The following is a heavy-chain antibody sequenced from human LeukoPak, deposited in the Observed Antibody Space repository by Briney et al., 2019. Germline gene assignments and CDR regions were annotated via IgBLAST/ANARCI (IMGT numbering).Heavy chain of an antibody. CDR2: FDPEDGET. Sequence: ASVKVSCKVSGYTLTELSMHWVRQAPGKGLEWMGGFDPEDGETIYALKFQGRVTMTEDTSTDTAYMELSSLRSEDTAVYYCATDQGAYYDFWSGYYIWGQGTLVTVSS. D-gene: IGHD3-3*01. CDR3: ATDQGAYYDFWSGYYI. J-gene: IGHJ4*02. V-gene: IGHV1-24*01. CDR1: GYTLTELS.